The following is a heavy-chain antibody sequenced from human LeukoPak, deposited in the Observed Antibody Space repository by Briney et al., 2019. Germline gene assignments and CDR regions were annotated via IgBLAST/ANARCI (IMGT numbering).Heavy chain of an antibody. Sequence: SGPTLVKPTQTLTLTCTFSGFSLSTSGVGVVWIRPLPGKALEGLALIYWDDDKRYSPSLKRRLPITKDTSKNQVVLTMTNMDPVDTATYYCARENHYDYVWGSYRPKYFDYWGQGTLVTVSS. V-gene: IGHV2-5*02. CDR3: ARENHYDYVWGSYRPKYFDY. D-gene: IGHD3-16*02. CDR1: GFSLSTSGVG. J-gene: IGHJ4*02. CDR2: IYWDDDK.